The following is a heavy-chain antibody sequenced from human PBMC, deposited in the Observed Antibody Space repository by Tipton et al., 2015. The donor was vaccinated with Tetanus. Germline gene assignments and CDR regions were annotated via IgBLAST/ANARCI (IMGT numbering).Heavy chain of an antibody. V-gene: IGHV4-4*09. CDR3: ARYSIVATSNNWFDP. CDR1: GGFMKSYY. J-gene: IGHJ5*02. CDR2: MYHSGQA. Sequence: TLSLTCRVSGGFMKSYYWSWIRQPPGKGLEWIGYMYHSGQAYYNSSLKSRVVILVDTSKNQFSLKLSSVTAADTAVYYCARYSIVATSNNWFDPWGQGTLVTVSS. D-gene: IGHD5-12*01.